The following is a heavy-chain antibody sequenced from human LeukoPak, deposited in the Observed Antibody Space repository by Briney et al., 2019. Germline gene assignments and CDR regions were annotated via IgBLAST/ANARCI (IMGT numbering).Heavy chain of an antibody. Sequence: ASVKLSCKASGYTFTTYDINWVRQATGQGLEWMGWMNPNSGNTGCAQKFQGRVTMTRNTSITTTYMELSSLRSEDTAVYYCERGMGSCHKENWFEPWGQGTLVTVSS. CDR3: ERGMGSCHKENWFEP. CDR2: MNPNSGNT. D-gene: IGHD2-15*01. J-gene: IGHJ5*02. V-gene: IGHV1-8*01. CDR1: GYTFTTYD.